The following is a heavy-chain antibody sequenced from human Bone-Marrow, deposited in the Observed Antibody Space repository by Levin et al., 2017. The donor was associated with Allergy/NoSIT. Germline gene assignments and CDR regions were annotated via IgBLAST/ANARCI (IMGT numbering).Heavy chain of an antibody. CDR1: GYTFTSYG. J-gene: IGHJ3*02. D-gene: IGHD3-22*01. V-gene: IGHV1-18*01. CDR2: ISAYNGNT. CDR3: ARCLPLGSYYYDSSAPLGAFDI. Sequence: ASVKVSCKASGYTFTSYGISWVRQAPGQGLEWMGWISAYNGNTNYAQKLQGRVTMTTDTSTSTAYMGLRSLRSDDTAVYYCARCLPLGSYYYDSSAPLGAFDIWGQGTMVTVSS.